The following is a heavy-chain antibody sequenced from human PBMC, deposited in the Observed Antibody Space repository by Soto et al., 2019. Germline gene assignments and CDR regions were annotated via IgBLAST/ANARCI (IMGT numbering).Heavy chain of an antibody. CDR3: SSDDRPIRGEAFDI. CDR2: ISAYNGNT. CDR1: GYTFTSYG. J-gene: IGHJ3*02. V-gene: IGHV1-18*01. Sequence: QVQLVQSGAEVKKPGASVKVSCQASGYTFTSYGISWVRQAPGQGLEWMGWISAYNGNTNYAQKLQGSVTMTTDTATTAAYMGPRCLRTAETAVYYCSSDDRPIRGEAFDIWCDGTMVTVSS. D-gene: IGHD3-16*01.